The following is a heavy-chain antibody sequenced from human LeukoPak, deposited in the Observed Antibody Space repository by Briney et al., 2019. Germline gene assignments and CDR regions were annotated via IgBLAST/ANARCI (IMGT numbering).Heavy chain of an antibody. CDR2: IYSGGST. CDR1: GFTVSSNY. D-gene: IGHD5-18*01. V-gene: IGHV3-53*01. J-gene: IGHJ4*02. Sequence: GGSLRLSCAASGFTVSSNYMCWVRQAPGKGLEWVSVIYSGGSTYYADSVKGRFTISRDNSKNTLYLQMNSLRAEDTAVYYCAKVGYSYGYYYWGQGTLVTVSS. CDR3: AKVGYSYGYYY.